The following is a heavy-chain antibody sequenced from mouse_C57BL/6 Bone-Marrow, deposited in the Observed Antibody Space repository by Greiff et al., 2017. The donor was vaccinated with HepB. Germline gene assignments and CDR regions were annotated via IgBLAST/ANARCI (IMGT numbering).Heavy chain of an antibody. CDR1: EYEFPSHD. CDR2: INSDGGST. V-gene: IGHV5-2*01. D-gene: IGHD2-4*01. J-gene: IGHJ3*01. Sequence: EVKVVESGGGLVQPGESLKLSCESNEYEFPSHDMSWVRKTPEKRLELVAAINSDGGSTYYPDTMERRFIISRDNTKKTLYLQMSSLRSEDTALYYCAWIYYDYDSAWFAYWGQGTLVTVSA. CDR3: AWIYYDYDSAWFAY.